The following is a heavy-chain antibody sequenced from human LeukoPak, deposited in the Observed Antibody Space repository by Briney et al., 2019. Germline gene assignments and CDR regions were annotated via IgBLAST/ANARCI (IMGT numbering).Heavy chain of an antibody. Sequence: GGSLRLSCAASGFIFSDYYMSWIRQAPGKGLEWVSDISSSSSHTNYADSVKGRFTISRDNAKNSLYLQMNSLKAEDTAVYYCAKNIGYDYPSDYWGQGTLVTVSS. CDR2: ISSSSSHT. J-gene: IGHJ4*02. D-gene: IGHD5-12*01. V-gene: IGHV3-11*06. CDR3: AKNIGYDYPSDY. CDR1: GFIFSDYY.